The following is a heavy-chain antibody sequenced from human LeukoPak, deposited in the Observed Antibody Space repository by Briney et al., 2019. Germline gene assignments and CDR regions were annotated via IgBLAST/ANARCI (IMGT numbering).Heavy chain of an antibody. V-gene: IGHV4-4*07. CDR2: IYTSGST. Sequence: PSETLSLTCTVSGGSISGYYWSWIRQPAGKGLEWIGRIYTSGSTNYNPSLKSRVTISVDKSKNQFSLKLSSVTAAGTAVYYCARARLAVAGTIFDYWGQGTLVTVSS. D-gene: IGHD6-19*01. CDR1: GGSISGYY. J-gene: IGHJ4*02. CDR3: ARARLAVAGTIFDY.